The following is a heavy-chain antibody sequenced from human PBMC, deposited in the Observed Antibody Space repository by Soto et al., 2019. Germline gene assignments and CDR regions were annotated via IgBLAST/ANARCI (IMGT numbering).Heavy chain of an antibody. CDR2: IIPIFGTA. CDR1: GCTFSSYA. V-gene: IGHV1-69*01. J-gene: IGHJ4*02. CDR3: ARVNRGYDSSCYHFDY. D-gene: IGHD3-22*01. Sequence: QVQLVQSGAEVKKPGSSVKVSCKASGCTFSSYAISWVRQAPGQGLEWMGGIIPIFGTANYAQKFQGRVTITADESTSTAYMELSSLRSEDTAVYYCARVNRGYDSSCYHFDYGGQGTLVTVAS.